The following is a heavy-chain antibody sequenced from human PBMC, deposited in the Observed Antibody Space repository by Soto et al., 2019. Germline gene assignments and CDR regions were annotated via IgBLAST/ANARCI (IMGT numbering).Heavy chain of an antibody. CDR1: GGTFSSYT. CDR3: VRENYYYGMDV. CDR2: IIPILGIA. Sequence: SVKVSCKASGGTFSSYTISWVRQAPGQGLEWMGRIIPILGIANYADSVKGRFTISGDNSKNTLYLQMNSLRVEDTAMYYCVRENYYYGMDVWGQGTAVTVSS. V-gene: IGHV1-69*04. J-gene: IGHJ6*02.